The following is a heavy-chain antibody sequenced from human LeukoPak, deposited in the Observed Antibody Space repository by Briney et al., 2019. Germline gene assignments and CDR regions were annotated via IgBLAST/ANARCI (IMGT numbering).Heavy chain of an antibody. Sequence: GGSLRLSCAASGFTFSSYSMNWVRQAPGKGLEWVSHISSSGSTIYYADSVKGRFTISRDNAKNSLYLQMNSLRAEDTAVYYCARGANWGSYLDYWGQGTLVTVSS. V-gene: IGHV3-48*04. CDR3: ARGANWGSYLDY. CDR1: GFTFSSYS. D-gene: IGHD7-27*01. J-gene: IGHJ4*02. CDR2: ISSSGSTI.